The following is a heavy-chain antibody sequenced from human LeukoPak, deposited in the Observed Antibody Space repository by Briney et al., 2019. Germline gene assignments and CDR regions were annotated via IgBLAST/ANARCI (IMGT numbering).Heavy chain of an antibody. CDR2: IIPILGIA. CDR1: GGTFSSYT. CDR3: AYTVRGSYLPPPDFDY. D-gene: IGHD1-26*01. V-gene: IGHV1-69*02. J-gene: IGHJ4*02. Sequence: ASVKVSCXASGGTFSSYTISWVRRAPGQGLEWMGRIIPILGIANYAQKFQGRVTITADKSTSTAYMELSSLRSEDTAVYYCAYTVRGSYLPPPDFDYWGQGTLVTVSS.